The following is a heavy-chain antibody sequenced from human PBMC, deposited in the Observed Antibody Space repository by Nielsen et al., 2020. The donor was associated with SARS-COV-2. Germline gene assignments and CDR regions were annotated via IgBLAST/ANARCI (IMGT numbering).Heavy chain of an antibody. CDR3: ARDIVVVVAAGAPYYYYYGMDV. Sequence: VRQAPGKGLVWVSRINSDGTITSYADYVKGRFTISRDNAKNTLYLQMNSLRAEDTAVYYCARDIVVVVAAGAPYYYYYGMDVWGQGTTVTVSS. CDR2: INSDGTIT. V-gene: IGHV3-74*01. J-gene: IGHJ6*02. D-gene: IGHD2-15*01.